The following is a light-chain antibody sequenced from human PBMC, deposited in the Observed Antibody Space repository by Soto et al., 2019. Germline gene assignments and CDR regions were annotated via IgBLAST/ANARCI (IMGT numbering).Light chain of an antibody. CDR1: ESLAHSDGNTY. J-gene: IGKJ1*01. V-gene: IGKV2-30*02. Sequence: DVVMTQSPLSLPVTLGQPASISCRSSESLAHSDGNTYLNWFQQRPGQSTRRLIYQVSNRDSGVPDRFSGSGSGTDFTLKISRVEAEDVGIYYCMQGTHWPPWTFGQGTKVEIK. CDR3: MQGTHWPPWT. CDR2: QVS.